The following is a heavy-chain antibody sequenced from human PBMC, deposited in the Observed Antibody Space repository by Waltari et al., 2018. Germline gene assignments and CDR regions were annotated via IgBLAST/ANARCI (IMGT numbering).Heavy chain of an antibody. CDR2: ITVGDDT. D-gene: IGHD1-20*01. V-gene: IGHV3-23*04. CDR3: ATPFYNWDDPLHS. J-gene: IGHJ4*02. Sequence: VQLVESVGGLFQPGGSLSLSCVAPGFTFSRHGMSWLRQAPGKGVEWVSAITVGDDTYYADSVKGRFTISRDTSKDTVYLHMNGLRAEDTAVYYCATPFYNWDDPLHSWGPGTLVTVSS. CDR1: GFTFSRHG.